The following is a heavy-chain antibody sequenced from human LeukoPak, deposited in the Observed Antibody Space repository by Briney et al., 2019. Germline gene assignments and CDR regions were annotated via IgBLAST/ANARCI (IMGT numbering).Heavy chain of an antibody. CDR2: IYYSGST. D-gene: IGHD3-22*01. Sequence: TSETLSLTCTVSGGSISSSSYYWGWIRQPPGKGLEWIGSIYYSGSTYYNPSLKSRVTISVDTSKNQFSLKLSSVTAADTAVYYCARDSSGYYYFDYWGQGTLVTVSS. V-gene: IGHV4-39*07. CDR3: ARDSSGYYYFDY. J-gene: IGHJ4*02. CDR1: GGSISSSSYY.